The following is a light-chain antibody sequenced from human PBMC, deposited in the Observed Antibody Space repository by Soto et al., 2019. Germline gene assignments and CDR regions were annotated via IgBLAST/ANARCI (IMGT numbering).Light chain of an antibody. V-gene: IGKV1-9*01. J-gene: IGKJ5*01. CDR3: QQCNYYPIT. CDR2: SAS. CDR1: QGISTF. Sequence: DIQLTQSPSFLSASVGDRVTITCRASQGISTFLAWYQQKPGKAPRLLIYSASTLQRGVPSRFSDSGSGTEFTLTIGSLQPEDFATYYCQQCNYYPITFGQGTRLDIK.